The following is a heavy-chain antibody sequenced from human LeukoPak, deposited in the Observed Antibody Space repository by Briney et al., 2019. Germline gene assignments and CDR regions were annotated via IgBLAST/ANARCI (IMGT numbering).Heavy chain of an antibody. CDR3: AKRITVAAGIYFDS. Sequence: GGSLRLSCAASGLTFSSYSMNWVRQAPGKGLEWVSTIYGGGANTFYADSVKGRFTISRDDSKNMQFLEMDSLRPEDTAVYFCAKRITVAAGIYFDSWGQGTLVTVSS. CDR2: IYGGGANT. CDR1: GLTFSSYS. J-gene: IGHJ4*02. V-gene: IGHV3-23*01. D-gene: IGHD6-19*01.